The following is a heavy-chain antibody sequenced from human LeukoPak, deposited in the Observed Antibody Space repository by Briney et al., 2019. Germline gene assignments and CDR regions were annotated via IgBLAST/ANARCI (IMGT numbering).Heavy chain of an antibody. V-gene: IGHV5-10-1*04. D-gene: IGHD3-22*01. CDR3: ARRSSGYYRDFGY. CDR1: GYSFTSYW. CDR2: IDPSDSYT. J-gene: IGHJ4*02. Sequence: GESLKISCKGSGYSFTSYWISWVRQMPGKGLEWRGNIDPSDSYTNYSPSFQGQVTISADKSISTAYLQWSSLKASDTAMYYCARRSSGYYRDFGYWGQGTLVTVSS.